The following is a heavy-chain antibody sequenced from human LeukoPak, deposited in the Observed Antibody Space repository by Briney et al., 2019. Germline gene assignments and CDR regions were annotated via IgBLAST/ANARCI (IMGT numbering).Heavy chain of an antibody. J-gene: IGHJ4*02. CDR2: INPRGGST. V-gene: IGHV1-46*01. CDR1: GYTFTSY. D-gene: IGHD6-25*01. Sequence: ASVKVSCKASGYTFTSYMHWMRQAPGQGPEWMGIINPRGGSTDYAQKFQGRITMTSDTSTSTVYMELNSLRSDDTAVYFCARVGSAAATADYWGQGTLVTVSS. CDR3: ARVGSAAATADY.